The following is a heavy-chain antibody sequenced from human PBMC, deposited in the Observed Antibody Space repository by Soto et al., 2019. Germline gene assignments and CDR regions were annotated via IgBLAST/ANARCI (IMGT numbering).Heavy chain of an antibody. J-gene: IGHJ4*01. CDR1: GYTFTSYA. CDR2: INAGNGNT. Sequence: QVQLVQSGAEEKKPGASVKVSCKASGYTFTSYAMHWVRQAPGQRLEWMGWINAGNGNTKYSQKFQGRVTNTRNTYASTAYLELSSLRSEDTAVYFCERSIVVVTALDFWGHGALVTFSS. CDR3: ERSIVVVTALDF. D-gene: IGHD2-21*02. V-gene: IGHV1-3*05.